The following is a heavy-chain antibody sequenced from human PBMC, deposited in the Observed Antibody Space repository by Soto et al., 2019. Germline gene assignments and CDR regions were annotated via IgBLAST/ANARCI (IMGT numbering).Heavy chain of an antibody. Sequence: PGESLKISCKGSGYGFTSYWIGWVRQMPGKGLEWMGIIYPGDSDTRYSPSFQGQVTISADKSISTAYLQWSSLKASDTAMYYCARHGGSSVTLYYYYGMDVWGQGTTVTVSS. CDR3: ARHGGSSVTLYYYYGMDV. D-gene: IGHD2-15*01. J-gene: IGHJ6*02. CDR1: GYGFTSYW. V-gene: IGHV5-51*01. CDR2: IYPGDSDT.